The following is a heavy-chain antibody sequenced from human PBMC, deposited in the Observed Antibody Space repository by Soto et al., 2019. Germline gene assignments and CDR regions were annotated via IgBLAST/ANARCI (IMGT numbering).Heavy chain of an antibody. J-gene: IGHJ3*02. D-gene: IGHD1-26*01. V-gene: IGHV4-59*01. CDR3: ARDLPYSGSYVGGDAFDI. CDR1: GGSISSYY. Sequence: PSETLSLTCTVSGGSISSYYWGWIRQPPGKGLEWIGYIYYSGSTNYNPSLKSRVTISVDTSKNQFSLKLSSVTAADTAVYYCARDLPYSGSYVGGDAFDIWGQGTMVTVS. CDR2: IYYSGST.